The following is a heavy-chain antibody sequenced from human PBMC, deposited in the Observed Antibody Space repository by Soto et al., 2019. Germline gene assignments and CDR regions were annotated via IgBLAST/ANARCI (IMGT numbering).Heavy chain of an antibody. CDR3: AQAVASYYYGMDV. Sequence: SVKVSCKASGGTFSSYAISWVRQAPGQGLEWMGGIIPIFGTANYAQKFQGRVTITADESTSTAYMELSSLRSEDTAVYCCAQAVASYYYGMDVWGQGTTVTVSS. D-gene: IGHD6-19*01. J-gene: IGHJ6*02. CDR2: IIPIFGTA. V-gene: IGHV1-69*13. CDR1: GGTFSSYA.